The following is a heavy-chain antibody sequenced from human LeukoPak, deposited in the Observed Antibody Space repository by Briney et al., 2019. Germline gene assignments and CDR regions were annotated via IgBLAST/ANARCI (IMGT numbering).Heavy chain of an antibody. CDR3: AKPSSGYLRASGAFGI. Sequence: GRSLRLSCAASGFTFEDYAMHSVRQAPGKGLEWVSGITWNIGSTAYADSVKGRFTISRDNAKNSLYLQMTSLRPEDTALYYCAKPSSGYLRASGAFGIWGQGTMVTVSS. J-gene: IGHJ3*02. D-gene: IGHD3-22*01. CDR2: ITWNIGST. V-gene: IGHV3-9*01. CDR1: GFTFEDYA.